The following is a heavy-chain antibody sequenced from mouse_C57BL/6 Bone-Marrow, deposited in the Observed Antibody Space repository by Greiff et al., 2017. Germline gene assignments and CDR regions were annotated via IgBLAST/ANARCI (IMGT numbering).Heavy chain of an antibody. CDR1: GFTFSSYG. J-gene: IGHJ4*01. D-gene: IGHD1-1*01. Sequence: EVQVVESGGDLVKPGGSLKLSCAASGFTFSSYGMSWVRQTPDKRLEWVATISSGGSYTYSPDSVKGRFTISRDNAKNTLYLQMSSLKSEDTAMYYCARQRTTVVANYYAMDYWGQGTSVTVSS. CDR2: ISSGGSYT. V-gene: IGHV5-6*01. CDR3: ARQRTTVVANYYAMDY.